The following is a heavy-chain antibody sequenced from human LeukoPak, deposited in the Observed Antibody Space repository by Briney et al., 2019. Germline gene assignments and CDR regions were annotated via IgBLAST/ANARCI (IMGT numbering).Heavy chain of an antibody. Sequence: GGSLRLSCAASGFTFPTYTVSWVRQAPGKGLEWVSAIRSSGDSTYYADSAKGRFTISRDNSKNTLYLQMNSLRAEDTALYYCAKGGAVTGTMYFQYWGQGTLVTVSS. CDR2: IRSSGDST. J-gene: IGHJ1*01. D-gene: IGHD6-19*01. CDR1: GFTFPTYT. V-gene: IGHV3-23*01. CDR3: AKGGAVTGTMYFQY.